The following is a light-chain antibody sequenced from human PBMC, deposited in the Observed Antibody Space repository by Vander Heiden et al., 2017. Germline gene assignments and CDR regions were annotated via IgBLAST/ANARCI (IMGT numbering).Light chain of an antibody. V-gene: IGLV2-14*01. CDR3: SSYTSSSTKV. Sequence: PALTQPAPVSGSPGQSITISCTGPSSDVGGYNYVSWYQQHPGKAPKLMIYEVSNRPSGVSNRFSGSKSGNTASLTISGLQAEDEADYYCSSYTSSSTKVFGGGTKLTVL. J-gene: IGLJ3*02. CDR2: EVS. CDR1: SSDVGGYNY.